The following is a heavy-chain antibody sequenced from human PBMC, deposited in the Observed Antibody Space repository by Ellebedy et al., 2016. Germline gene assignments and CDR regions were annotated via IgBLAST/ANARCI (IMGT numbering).Heavy chain of an antibody. J-gene: IGHJ4*02. CDR2: IYPDDSDT. V-gene: IGHV5-51*01. D-gene: IGHD3-22*01. CDR1: GYKFSFYW. CDR3: ATKDRLNYYNSNGHYYDD. Sequence: GESLKISXKASGYKFSFYWIAWVRQMPGKGLEYMGIIYPDDSDTRYSPSFQGQVTISVDKSINTAYLQWPSLKASDTAMYYCATKDRLNYYNSNGHYYDDWGQGTLVTVSS.